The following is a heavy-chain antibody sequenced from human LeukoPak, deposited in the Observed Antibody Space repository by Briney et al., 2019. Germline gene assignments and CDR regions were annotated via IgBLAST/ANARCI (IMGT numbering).Heavy chain of an antibody. V-gene: IGHV4-59*08. D-gene: IGHD1-26*01. Sequence: SETLSLTCTVSGGSIRSYYWSWTRQPPGKGLEWIGFIYYTGSTDYNPSLKSRVTISVDTSKNRFSLKLSSVTAADTAVYFCATSYSGNYNDAFDIWGQGTMVTVSS. CDR1: GGSIRSYY. CDR2: IYYTGST. CDR3: ATSYSGNYNDAFDI. J-gene: IGHJ3*02.